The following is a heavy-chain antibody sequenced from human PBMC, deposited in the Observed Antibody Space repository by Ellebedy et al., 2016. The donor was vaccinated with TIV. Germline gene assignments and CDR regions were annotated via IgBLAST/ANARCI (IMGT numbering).Heavy chain of an antibody. CDR1: GFSLTGSD. CDR2: SGAAGDT. V-gene: IGHV3-13*01. Sequence: PGGSLRLSCAASGFSLTGSDLHWVRRPAGKGLEWVSASGAAGDTYYPDSVRGRFTISRESAKNSFYLQMNSLTDGDTAVYYCARGGPGGDNWFFGLWGRGTRVTVSS. CDR3: ARGGPGGDNWFFGL. D-gene: IGHD3-10*01. J-gene: IGHJ2*01.